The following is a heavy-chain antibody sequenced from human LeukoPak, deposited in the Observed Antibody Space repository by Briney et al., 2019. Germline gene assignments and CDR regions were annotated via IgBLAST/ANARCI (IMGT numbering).Heavy chain of an antibody. D-gene: IGHD4-17*01. CDR2: IYYSGST. CDR3: ARELRAYYYYMDV. V-gene: IGHV4-59*11. CDR1: GGSISSHY. J-gene: IGHJ6*03. Sequence: SETLSLTCTVSGGSISSHYWSLIRQPPGKGLEWIGYIYYSGSTNYNPSLKSRVTISVDTSKNQFSLKLSSVTAADTAVYYCARELRAYYYYMDVWGKGTTVTVSS.